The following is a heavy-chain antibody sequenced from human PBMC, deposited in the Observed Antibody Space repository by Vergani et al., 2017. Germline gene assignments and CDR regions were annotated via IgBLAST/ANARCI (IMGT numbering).Heavy chain of an antibody. CDR2: INHSGST. CDR3: ARDWGARSILWKRSGAFDI. CDR1: GGSFSGYY. J-gene: IGHJ3*02. D-gene: IGHD2-21*01. V-gene: IGHV4-34*01. Sequence: QVQLQQWGAGLLKPSETLSLTCAVYGGSFSGYYWSWIRQPPGKGLEWIGEINHSGSTNYNPSLKSRVTISVDTSKNQFSLKLSSVTAADTAVYYCARDWGARSILWKRSGAFDIWGQGTMVTVSS.